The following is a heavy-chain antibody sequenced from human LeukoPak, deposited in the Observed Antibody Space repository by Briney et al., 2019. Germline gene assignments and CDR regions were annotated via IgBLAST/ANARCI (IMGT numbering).Heavy chain of an antibody. V-gene: IGHV1-2*02. CDR1: GYTFTGYY. Sequence: ASVKVSCKASGYTFTGYYMHWVRQAPGQGLEWMGWINPNSGGTNYAQKFQGRVTMTRDTSISTAYMELSRLRSDDTAVYYCARVRVVTAGYDCWGQGTLVTVSS. D-gene: IGHD2-21*02. CDR2: INPNSGGT. J-gene: IGHJ4*02. CDR3: ARVRVVTAGYDC.